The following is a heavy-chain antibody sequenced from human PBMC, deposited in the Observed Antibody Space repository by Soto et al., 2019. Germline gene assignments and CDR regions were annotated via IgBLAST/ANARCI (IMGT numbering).Heavy chain of an antibody. CDR3: ASRNPPIGTAGSIDS. V-gene: IGHV4-34*01. D-gene: IGHD6-13*01. Sequence: QVQLQQWGAGLLKPSETLSITCAVYGGSFSGYYWSWIRQPPGKGLEWIGEINHSESTNYNPSLKSRVSISVDPSKNQFSLKLSSVTASDTAVYYCASRNPPIGTAGSIDSWGQGTQVTVSS. CDR2: INHSEST. J-gene: IGHJ4*02. CDR1: GGSFSGYY.